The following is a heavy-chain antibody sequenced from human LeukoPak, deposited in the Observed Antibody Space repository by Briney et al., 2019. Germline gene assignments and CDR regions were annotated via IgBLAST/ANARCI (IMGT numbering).Heavy chain of an antibody. Sequence: AGGSLRLSCAASGFTFSSYGMHWVRQAPGKGLEWVAVISYDGSNKYYADSVKGRFTISRDNAKNTLYLQMNSLRAEDTAVYYCAKDSGSQSSVWPGSYYYGMDVWGQGTTVTVSS. V-gene: IGHV3-30*18. CDR3: AKDSGSQSSVWPGSYYYGMDV. J-gene: IGHJ6*02. CDR2: ISYDGSNK. CDR1: GFTFSSYG. D-gene: IGHD6-19*01.